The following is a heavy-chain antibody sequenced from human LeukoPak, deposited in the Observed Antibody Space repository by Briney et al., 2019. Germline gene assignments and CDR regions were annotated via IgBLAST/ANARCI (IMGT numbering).Heavy chain of an antibody. D-gene: IGHD3-10*01. CDR2: ISYDGSNK. V-gene: IGHV3-30*18. J-gene: IGHJ4*02. CDR1: GFTFSSYG. CDR3: AKNLGGPGCY. Sequence: HPGGSLRLSCAASGFTFSSYGMHWVRQAPGKGLEWVAVISYDGSNKYYADSVKGRFTISRDNSKNTLYLQMNSLRAEDTAVYYCAKNLGGPGCYWGQGTLVTVSS.